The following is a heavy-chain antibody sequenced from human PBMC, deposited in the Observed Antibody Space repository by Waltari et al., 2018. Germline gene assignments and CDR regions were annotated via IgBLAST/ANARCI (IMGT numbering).Heavy chain of an antibody. Sequence: QITLKESGPTLVKPTQTLTLTCTFSGFSLSTSGVGVGWIRQPPGKALEWLALIYWNDDKRYGPPLKSRLTITKATSKNQVVLTMTNMDPVDTATYYCAHRGIAAARGWFDPWGQGTLVTVSS. J-gene: IGHJ5*02. CDR2: IYWNDDK. V-gene: IGHV2-5*01. CDR1: GFSLSTSGVG. CDR3: AHRGIAAARGWFDP. D-gene: IGHD6-13*01.